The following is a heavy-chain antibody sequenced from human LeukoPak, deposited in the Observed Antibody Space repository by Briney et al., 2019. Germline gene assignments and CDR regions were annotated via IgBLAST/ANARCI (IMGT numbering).Heavy chain of an antibody. D-gene: IGHD1-26*01. CDR2: ISGSGGST. J-gene: IGHJ6*03. CDR3: AKHPVGATYYMDV. V-gene: IGHV3-23*01. CDR1: GFTFSSYA. Sequence: PGGPLRLSCAASGFTFSSYAMSWVRQAPGKGLEWASAISGSGGSTYYADSVKGRFTISRDNSKNTLYLQMNSLRAEDTAVYYCAKHPVGATYYMDVWGKGTTVTISS.